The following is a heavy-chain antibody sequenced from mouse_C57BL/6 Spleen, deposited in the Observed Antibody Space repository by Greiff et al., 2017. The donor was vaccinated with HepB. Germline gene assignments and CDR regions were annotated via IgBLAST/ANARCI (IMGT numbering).Heavy chain of an antibody. CDR2: IYPRDGDT. V-gene: IGHV1-82*01. D-gene: IGHD1-1*01. CDR3: ARLLSCAIDY. Sequence: VKVEEPGPELVKPGASVKISCKASGYAFSSSWMNWVKQRPGKGLEWIGRIYPRDGDTNYNEKFKGKATLTADKSSSTAYMQLSSLTSEDSAVYFCARLLSCAIDYWGQGTSVTVSS. J-gene: IGHJ4*01. CDR1: GYAFSSSW.